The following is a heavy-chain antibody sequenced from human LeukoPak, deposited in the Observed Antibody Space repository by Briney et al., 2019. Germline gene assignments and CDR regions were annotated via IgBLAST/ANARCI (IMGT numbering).Heavy chain of an antibody. D-gene: IGHD6-19*01. CDR2: ISSSGSTI. Sequence: MTGGSLRLSCAASGVSFSDYYMSWIRQAPGKGLEWVSHISSSGSTIYYVDSVKGRFTISRDNAKNSLYLQMNSLRAEDTAVYYCARDLGSSGIEWGQGTLVTVSS. CDR3: ARDLGSSGIE. CDR1: GVSFSDYY. V-gene: IGHV3-11*01. J-gene: IGHJ4*02.